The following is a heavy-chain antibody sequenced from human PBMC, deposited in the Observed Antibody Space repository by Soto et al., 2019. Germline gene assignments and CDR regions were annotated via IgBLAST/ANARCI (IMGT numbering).Heavy chain of an antibody. CDR3: ARSEIVLMVYAPYYYYGMDV. Sequence: QVQLVQSGAEVKKPGASVKVSCKASGYTFTSYDINWVRQANGQGLEWMGWMNPNSGNTGYAQKFQGRVTMTRNTSISTAYMGLSSLRSEDTAVYYCARSEIVLMVYAPYYYYGMDVWGQGTTVTVSS. J-gene: IGHJ6*02. CDR1: GYTFTSYD. V-gene: IGHV1-8*01. D-gene: IGHD2-8*01. CDR2: MNPNSGNT.